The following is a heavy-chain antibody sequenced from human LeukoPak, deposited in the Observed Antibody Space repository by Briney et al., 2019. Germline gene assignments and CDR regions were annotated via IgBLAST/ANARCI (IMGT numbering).Heavy chain of an antibody. Sequence: GGSLRLSCVVSGFTFTSYGVHWVRQAPGKGLEGGAFIRHDGSYKDYADSVKGRFTIARDNSKNTLYLQMNSLTTDDTAVYYCAKSPWNGKFRAYFDYWGQGTLVTVSS. V-gene: IGHV3-30*02. D-gene: IGHD1-1*01. CDR3: AKSPWNGKFRAYFDY. CDR2: IRHDGSYK. CDR1: GFTFTSYG. J-gene: IGHJ4*02.